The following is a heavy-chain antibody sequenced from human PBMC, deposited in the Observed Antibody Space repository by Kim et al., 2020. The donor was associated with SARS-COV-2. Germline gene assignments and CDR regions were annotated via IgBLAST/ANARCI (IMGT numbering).Heavy chain of an antibody. J-gene: IGHJ4*02. CDR2: ISYDGSTK. CDR3: AKEWAIGNFDY. CDR1: GFIFNNFG. D-gene: IGHD2-2*01. V-gene: IGHV3-30*18. Sequence: GGSLRLSCAASGFIFNNFGMHWVRQAPGKGLEWVAVISYDGSTKYYADSVKGRFSISRDNSKNTLYLQMHSPRAEDTAVYYCAKEWAIGNFDYWGQGTLVTVSS.